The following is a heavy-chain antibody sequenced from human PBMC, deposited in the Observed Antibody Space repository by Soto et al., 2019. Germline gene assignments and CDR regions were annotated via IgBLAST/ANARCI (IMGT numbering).Heavy chain of an antibody. J-gene: IGHJ3*02. V-gene: IGHV3-23*01. CDR1: GFTFSSYA. D-gene: IGHD3-22*01. Sequence: GGSLRLSCAASGFTFSSYAMSWVRQAPGKGLEWVSAISGSGGSAYYADSVKGRFTISRDKYKNTMYLQMNSLRAEDTAVYYCAKDYYYDSRAFDIWGQGTMVTVSS. CDR3: AKDYYYDSRAFDI. CDR2: ISGSGGSA.